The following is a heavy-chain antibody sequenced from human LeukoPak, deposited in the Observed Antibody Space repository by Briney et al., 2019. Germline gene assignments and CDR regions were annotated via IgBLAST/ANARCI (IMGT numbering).Heavy chain of an antibody. CDR2: ISSSSPI. V-gene: IGHV3-48*01. Sequence: GGSLRLSCAASGFTFSSYSMNWVRQAPGKGLEWVSYISSSSPIYYADSVKGRFTISRDNAKNSLYLQMNSLRAEDTAVYYCARLGVGNYFDYWGQGTLVTVSS. D-gene: IGHD3-3*01. CDR1: GFTFSSYS. CDR3: ARLGVGNYFDY. J-gene: IGHJ4*02.